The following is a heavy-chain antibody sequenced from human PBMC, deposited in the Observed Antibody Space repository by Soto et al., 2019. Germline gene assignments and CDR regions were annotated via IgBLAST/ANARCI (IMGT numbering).Heavy chain of an antibody. CDR2: INNDGSST. Sequence: GGSLRLSCAASGFTFSPFWMHWVRQVPGKGLVWVSHINNDGSSTRYADSVKGRFTISRDNAKNTLYLQMNGLRAEDSAVYYCARDPGSIDYWGQGALVTVS. J-gene: IGHJ4*02. V-gene: IGHV3-74*01. CDR1: GFTFSPFW. CDR3: ARDPGSIDY.